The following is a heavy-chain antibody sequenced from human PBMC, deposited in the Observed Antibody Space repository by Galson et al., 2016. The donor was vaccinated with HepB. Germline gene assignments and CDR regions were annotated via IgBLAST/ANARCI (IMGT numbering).Heavy chain of an antibody. CDR3: SRTRVTTSKWLQTRRYDSFDI. V-gene: IGHV1-3*01. CDR1: GYTFTNYV. CDR2: INPDNGNT. Sequence: SVKVSCKASGYTFTNYVVLWVRQAPGQGLEWLGWINPDNGNTKFSQRFQGRSSITRFSSASTAYMELRSITFEDTAVYYCSRTRVTTSKWLQTRRYDSFDIWGQVTSVTVSS. J-gene: IGHJ3*02. D-gene: IGHD4-17*01.